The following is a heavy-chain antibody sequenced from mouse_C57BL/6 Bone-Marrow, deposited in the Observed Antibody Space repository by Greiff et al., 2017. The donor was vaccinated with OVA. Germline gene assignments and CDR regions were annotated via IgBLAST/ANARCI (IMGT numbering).Heavy chain of an antibody. CDR2: INPSNGGT. D-gene: IGHD1-1*01. V-gene: IGHV1-53*01. Sequence: VQLHQPGTELVKPGASVKLSCKASGYTFTSYWMHWVKQRPGQGLEWIGNINPSNGGTNYNEKFKSKATLTVDKSSSTAYMQLSSLTSEDSAVYDGARELDCGSIMDYWGQGTSVTVS. CDR1: GYTFTSYW. J-gene: IGHJ4*01. CDR3: ARELDCGSIMDY.